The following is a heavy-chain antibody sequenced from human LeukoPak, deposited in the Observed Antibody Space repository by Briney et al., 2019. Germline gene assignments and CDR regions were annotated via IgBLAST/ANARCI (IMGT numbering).Heavy chain of an antibody. CDR2: ICAYKNTK. Sequence: ASVKVSCKASGFTFFSYGISWVRQAPGQGLEGLGWICAYKNTKKYAQTVQDRVTLTTDTSTITAYMELRTLRSDDTAMYYCVRDRKGEWLDQHDRFDIWGQGTMVIVSS. CDR3: VRDRKGEWLDQHDRFDI. J-gene: IGHJ3*02. D-gene: IGHD6-19*01. V-gene: IGHV1-18*01. CDR1: GFTFFSYG.